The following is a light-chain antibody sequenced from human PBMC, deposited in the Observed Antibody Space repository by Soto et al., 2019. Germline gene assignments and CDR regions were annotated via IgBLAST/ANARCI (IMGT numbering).Light chain of an antibody. CDR2: GAS. CDR1: QSINTK. CDR3: QQYESSPRT. V-gene: IGKV3-20*01. J-gene: IGKJ1*01. Sequence: EIVMTQSPATLSVSPGEGATFSCRASQSINTKIAWYQLKPGQAPRLLISGASSRATGIPDRFSASGSGTDFTLTISRLEPEDFAVYYCQQYESSPRTFGQGTKVDIK.